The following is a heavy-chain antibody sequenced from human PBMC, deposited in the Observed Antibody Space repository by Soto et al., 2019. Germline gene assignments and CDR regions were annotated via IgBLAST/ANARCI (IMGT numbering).Heavy chain of an antibody. D-gene: IGHD6-13*01. Sequence: PSETLSLTCAVYGGSFSGYYWSWIRQPPGKGLEWIGEINHSGSTNYNPSLKSRVTISVDTSKNQFSLKLSSVTAADTAVYYCARGRHTIAAAGTGFDPWGQGTLVTVSS. V-gene: IGHV4-34*01. J-gene: IGHJ5*02. CDR3: ARGRHTIAAAGTGFDP. CDR1: GGSFSGYY. CDR2: INHSGST.